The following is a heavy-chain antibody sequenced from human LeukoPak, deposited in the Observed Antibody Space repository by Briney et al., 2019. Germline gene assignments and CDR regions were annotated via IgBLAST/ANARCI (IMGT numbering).Heavy chain of an antibody. V-gene: IGHV4-59*01. CDR1: GGSISSYY. Sequence: SETLSLTCTVSGGSISSYYWSWIRQPPGKGLEWIGYIYYSGSTNYNPSLKSRVTISVDTSKNQFSLKLSSVTAADTAVHYCARVRLLWFGEPLYGMDVWGQGTTVTVSS. CDR2: IYYSGST. D-gene: IGHD3-10*01. J-gene: IGHJ6*02. CDR3: ARVRLLWFGEPLYGMDV.